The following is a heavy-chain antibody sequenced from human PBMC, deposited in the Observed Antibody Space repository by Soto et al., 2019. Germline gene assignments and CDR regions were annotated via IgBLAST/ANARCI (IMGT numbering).Heavy chain of an antibody. CDR3: ARGDPLSAGYYFDY. CDR2: ISSSSSTI. D-gene: IGHD3-10*01. J-gene: IGHJ4*02. CDR1: GFTFSSYS. Sequence: GGSLRLSCAASGFTFSSYSMNWVRQAPGKGLEWVSYISSSSSTIYYADSVKGRFTISRDNAKNSLYLQMNSLRDEDTAVYYCARGDPLSAGYYFDYWGQGTLVTVSS. V-gene: IGHV3-48*02.